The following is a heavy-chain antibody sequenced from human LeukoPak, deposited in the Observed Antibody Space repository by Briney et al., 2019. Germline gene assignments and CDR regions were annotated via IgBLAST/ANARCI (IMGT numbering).Heavy chain of an antibody. V-gene: IGHV3-33*01. D-gene: IGHD4-17*01. CDR2: IWQDGGGK. Sequence: PGGSLRLSCATPGFSFSTYGMHWVRQALGKGLEWVAVIWQDGGGKYYADSVKGRYTISRDNSKNTLNMQMNSLRAEDTTVYYCARGGPTTVTTPRDHEFDYWGLGTLVTVSS. CDR3: ARGGPTTVTTPRDHEFDY. J-gene: IGHJ4*02. CDR1: GFSFSTYG.